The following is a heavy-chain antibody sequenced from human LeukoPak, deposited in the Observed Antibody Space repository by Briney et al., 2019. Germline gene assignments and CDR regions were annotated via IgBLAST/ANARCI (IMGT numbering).Heavy chain of an antibody. Sequence: GGSLRLSCAASGFTFSGYGMHWVRQAPGKGLEWVAVISYDGSNKYYADSVKGRFTISRDNSKNTLYLQMNSLRAEDTAVYYCAKDGGGDFDYWGQGTLVTVSS. V-gene: IGHV3-30*18. D-gene: IGHD2-21*01. J-gene: IGHJ4*02. CDR3: AKDGGGDFDY. CDR1: GFTFSGYG. CDR2: ISYDGSNK.